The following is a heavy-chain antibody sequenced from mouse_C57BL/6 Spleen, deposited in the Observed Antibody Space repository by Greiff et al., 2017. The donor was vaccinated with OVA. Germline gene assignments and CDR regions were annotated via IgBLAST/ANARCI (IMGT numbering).Heavy chain of an antibody. CDR2: IWGVGST. CDR3: ASDDYGSSSFAY. J-gene: IGHJ3*01. D-gene: IGHD1-1*01. V-gene: IGHV2-6*01. CDR1: GFSLTSYG. Sequence: VKLVESGPGLVAPSQSLSITCTVSGFSLTSYGVDWVRQSPGKGLEWLGVIWGVGSTNYNSALKSRLSISKDNSKSQVFLKMNSLQTDDTAMYYCASDDYGSSSFAYWGQGTLVTVSA.